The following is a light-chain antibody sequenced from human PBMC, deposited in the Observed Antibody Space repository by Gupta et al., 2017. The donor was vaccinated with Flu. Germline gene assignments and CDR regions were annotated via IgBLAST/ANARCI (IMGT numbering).Light chain of an antibody. Sequence: PSTVSASVGDSVSITCRASQSVRTFLAWFQQKPGQAPSLLIYQASHLERGVPSRFSGSGSGTEFTLHISNLQPDDFATYYCHQYTSDSRSFGQGTRLEI. CDR1: QSVRTF. J-gene: IGKJ2*01. CDR3: HQYTSDSRS. V-gene: IGKV1-5*03. CDR2: QAS.